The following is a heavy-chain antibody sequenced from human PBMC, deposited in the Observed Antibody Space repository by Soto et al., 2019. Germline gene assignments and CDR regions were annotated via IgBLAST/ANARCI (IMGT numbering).Heavy chain of an antibody. CDR1: GGSISSDGYY. V-gene: IGHV4-30-2*01. J-gene: IGHJ6*02. CDR3: ARENSSSRGMDV. CDR2: IYHSGST. Sequence: SETLSLTCAVSGGSISSDGYYWSWIRQPPGKGLEWIGYIYHSGSTYYNPSLKSRVTISVDRSKNQFSLKLSCVTAADTAVYYCARENSSSRGMDVWGQGTTVTVSS. D-gene: IGHD6-6*01.